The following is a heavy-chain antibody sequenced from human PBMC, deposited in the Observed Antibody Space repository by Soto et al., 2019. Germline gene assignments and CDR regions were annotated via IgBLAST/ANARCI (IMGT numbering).Heavy chain of an antibody. Sequence: QVQLVQSGAEVKKPGSSVKVSCKASGGTFTNYAINWVRQAPGQGLEWMGGIVPSSGAVNYAQKFQGRVTITADESTSTVYMALSSLRSENTAVYYCARTTTAYNWLELWGQGTLVTVSS. CDR1: GGTFTNYA. CDR2: IVPSSGAV. CDR3: ARTTTAYNWLEL. J-gene: IGHJ5*02. V-gene: IGHV1-69*01. D-gene: IGHD4-17*01.